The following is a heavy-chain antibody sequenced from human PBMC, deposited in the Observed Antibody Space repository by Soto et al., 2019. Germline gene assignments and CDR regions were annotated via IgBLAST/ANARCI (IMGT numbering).Heavy chain of an antibody. CDR3: AKDPRGIVGAGAWLDS. J-gene: IGHJ4*02. CDR1: GFSFSSYA. CDR2: ISYDGSDM. D-gene: IGHD1-26*01. V-gene: IGHV3-30*18. Sequence: QVHLVESGGDVVQPGRSLRLSCAASGFSFSSYAIHWARQAPGKGLEWVAVISYDGSDMYYGDSVKGRFTISRDNSNNTLYLQMNSLRPDDTALYYCAKDPRGIVGAGAWLDSWGQGTLVIVSS.